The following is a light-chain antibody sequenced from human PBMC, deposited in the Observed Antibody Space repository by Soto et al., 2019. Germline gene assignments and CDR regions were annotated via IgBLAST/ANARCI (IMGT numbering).Light chain of an antibody. Sequence: DIQMTQSPSTLSAYVGDRVTITCRASQSVNSWLAWYQQKPGRAPKLLIYSVSNLDSGVPSRFSDSGSGTEFTLTISSLQHDDFATYYCQQFSSYSRTFGQGTKVEMK. CDR1: QSVNSW. CDR2: SVS. V-gene: IGKV1-5*01. CDR3: QQFSSYSRT. J-gene: IGKJ1*01.